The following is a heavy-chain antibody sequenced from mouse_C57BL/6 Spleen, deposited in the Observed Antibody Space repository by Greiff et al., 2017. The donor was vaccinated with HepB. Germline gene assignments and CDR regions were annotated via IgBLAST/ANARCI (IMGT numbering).Heavy chain of an antibody. CDR3: AREGITTVVAPFAY. J-gene: IGHJ3*01. CDR1: GYAFSSSW. D-gene: IGHD1-1*01. V-gene: IGHV1-82*01. CDR2: IYPGDGDT. Sequence: QVQLKQSGPELVKPGASVKISCKASGYAFSSSWMNWVKQRPGKGLEWIGRIYPGDGDTNYNGKFKGKATLTADKSSSTAYMQLSSLTSEDSAVYFCAREGITTVVAPFAYWGQGTLVTVSA.